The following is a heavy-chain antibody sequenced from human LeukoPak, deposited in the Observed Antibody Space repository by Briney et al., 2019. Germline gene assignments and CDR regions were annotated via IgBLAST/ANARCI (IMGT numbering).Heavy chain of an antibody. Sequence: ASVKVSCKASGYTFTSYHMHWVRQAPGQGLEWMGIINPSGGSTSYAQKFQGRVTMTRDMSTSTVYMELSSLRSEDTAVYYCATDDSSGPDAFDIWGQGTMVTVSS. CDR3: ATDDSSGPDAFDI. D-gene: IGHD3-22*01. J-gene: IGHJ3*02. CDR2: INPSGGST. V-gene: IGHV1-46*01. CDR1: GYTFTSYH.